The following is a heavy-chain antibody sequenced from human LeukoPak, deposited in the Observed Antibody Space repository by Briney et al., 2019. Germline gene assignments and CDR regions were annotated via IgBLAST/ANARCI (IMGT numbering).Heavy chain of an antibody. CDR3: ARTGGAAAGIFDY. D-gene: IGHD6-13*01. V-gene: IGHV4-28*01. CDR2: IYYSGST. CDR1: GYSISSSNW. Sequence: PSDTLYLTCAVSGYSISSSNWWGWIRQPPGKGLEWIGYIYYSGSTYYNPSLKSRVTMSVDTSKNQFSLKLSSVTAVDTAVYYCARTGGAAAGIFDYWGQGTLVTVSS. J-gene: IGHJ4*02.